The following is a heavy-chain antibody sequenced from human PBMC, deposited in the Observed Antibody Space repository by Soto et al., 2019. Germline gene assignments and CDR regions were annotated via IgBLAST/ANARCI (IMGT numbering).Heavy chain of an antibody. CDR3: AREDDGGDRDYYGLDV. CDR2: IYYSGSI. V-gene: IGHV4-30-4*08. Sequence: NPSETLSLTCTVSGGSISSDNYHWTWIRQSPGKGLEWIGYIYYSGSIFYNPSFKSRVTISVDTSKSQFSLQLSSVTAADTAVYFCAREDDGGDRDYYGLDVWGQGTTVTVSS. D-gene: IGHD2-21*02. CDR1: GGSISSDNYH. J-gene: IGHJ6*02.